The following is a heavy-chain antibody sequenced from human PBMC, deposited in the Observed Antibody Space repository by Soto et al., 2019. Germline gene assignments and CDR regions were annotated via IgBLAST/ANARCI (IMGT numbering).Heavy chain of an antibody. CDR1: GFTFSSFG. V-gene: IGHV3-30*18. D-gene: IGHD2-8*01. J-gene: IGHJ5*02. CDR3: AKAPDGKGTNGVCYWVETGSAP. CDR2: ISYDGSNK. Sequence: GSRRLSCAASGFTFSSFGMHWVRQAPGKGLEWVAVISYDGSNKYYADSVQGRFTISRDNSKNTLYLQMTSLKAEDTAVYYCAKAPDGKGTNGVCYWVETGSAPWGQGTWVTVSS.